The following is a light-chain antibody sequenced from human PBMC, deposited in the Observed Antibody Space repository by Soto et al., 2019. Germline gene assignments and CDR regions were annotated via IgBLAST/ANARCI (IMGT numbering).Light chain of an antibody. Sequence: EIVLTQSPGTLSLSPGERATLSCRTSQSTTNNYLAWYQQKPGQAPRLLIYAASSRATGIPDRFSGSGSGTDFTLTISSLQPEDVSTYSCPKSDSTPQTVGQATKGDIK. CDR3: PKSDSTPQT. CDR2: AAS. J-gene: IGKJ1*01. CDR1: QSTTNNY. V-gene: IGKV3-20*01.